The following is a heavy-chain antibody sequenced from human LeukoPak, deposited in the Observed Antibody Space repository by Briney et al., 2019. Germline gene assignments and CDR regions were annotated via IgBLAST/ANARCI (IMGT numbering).Heavy chain of an antibody. CDR3: AKARRTYIALDAFDI. D-gene: IGHD1-14*01. Sequence: PGGSLRLSCAASGFTFSSYEMNWVRQAPGKGLEWVSRISGSGGSPNYADSLKGRFTISRDNSKNTLSLQMNSLRAEDTAVYYCAKARRTYIALDAFDIWGQGTIVTVSS. CDR1: GFTFSSYE. J-gene: IGHJ3*02. V-gene: IGHV3-23*01. CDR2: ISGSGGSP.